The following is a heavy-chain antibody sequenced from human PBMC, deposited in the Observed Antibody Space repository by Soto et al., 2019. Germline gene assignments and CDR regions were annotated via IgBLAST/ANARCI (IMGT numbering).Heavy chain of an antibody. D-gene: IGHD1-26*01. CDR3: ARHLLPDYYFDY. J-gene: IGHJ4*02. CDR2: IDPSDSYT. V-gene: IGHV5-10-1*01. CDR1: GYSFTTYW. Sequence: PGESLKISCNGSGYSFTTYWITWVRQMPGKGLEWMGRIDPSDSYTSYSPSFQGHVTISADKSISTAYLQWSSLRASDTAMYYCARHLLPDYYFDYWGQGTLVTVSS.